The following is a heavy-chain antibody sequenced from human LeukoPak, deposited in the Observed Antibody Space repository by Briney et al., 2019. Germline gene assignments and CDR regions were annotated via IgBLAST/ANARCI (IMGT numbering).Heavy chain of an antibody. CDR2: IIPIFGTA. D-gene: IGHD2-2*02. V-gene: IGHV1-69*13. Sequence: ASVKVSCKASGGTFSSYAISWVRQAPGQGLEWMGGIIPIFGTANYAQKFQGRVTITADESTSTAYMELSSLRSEDTAVYYCARGVVPAAIREYYYYMDVWGKGTTVTVSS. J-gene: IGHJ6*03. CDR1: GGTFSSYA. CDR3: ARGVVPAAIREYYYYMDV.